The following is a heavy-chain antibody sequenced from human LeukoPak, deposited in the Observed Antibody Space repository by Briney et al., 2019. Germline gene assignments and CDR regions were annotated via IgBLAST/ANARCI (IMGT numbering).Heavy chain of an antibody. Sequence: SETLSLTCTVSGGSISSYYWSWIRQPAGKGLEWIGRIYTSGSTNYNPSLKSRVTMSVDTSKNQFSLKLSSVTAADTAVYYCASLAYCGGDCYSTDAFDIWGQGTMVTVSS. D-gene: IGHD2-21*02. CDR1: GGSISSYY. J-gene: IGHJ3*02. CDR2: IYTSGST. V-gene: IGHV4-4*07. CDR3: ASLAYCGGDCYSTDAFDI.